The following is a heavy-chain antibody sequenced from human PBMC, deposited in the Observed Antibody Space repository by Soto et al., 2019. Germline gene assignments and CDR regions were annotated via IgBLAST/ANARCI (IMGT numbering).Heavy chain of an antibody. J-gene: IGHJ4*02. Sequence: GASVKVSCKASGYTFTSYYMHWVRQAPGQGLEWMGIINPSGGSTSYAQKFQGRVTITKDTSKNQVVLTMTNMDPVDTATYYCAHSPRVHIAAASYFDYWGQGTLVTVSS. CDR2: INPSGGST. V-gene: IGHV1-46*01. CDR3: AHSPRVHIAAASYFDY. CDR1: GYTFTSYY. D-gene: IGHD6-13*01.